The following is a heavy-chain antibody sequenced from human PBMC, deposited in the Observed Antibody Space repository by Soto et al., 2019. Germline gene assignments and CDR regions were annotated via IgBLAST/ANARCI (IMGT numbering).Heavy chain of an antibody. D-gene: IGHD2-15*01. Sequence: EVQLVESGGGLAQPGGSLRLSCAASGFTFSSYWMHWVRHPPGNGLVWVSRINSDVSSTSYAVSVKRRFTISRDNAKNTLYLQMNSLRAEDTAVYYCVRTSLVVAAATRAEYWGQGTLVTVSS. CDR2: INSDVSST. CDR1: GFTFSSYW. J-gene: IGHJ4*02. CDR3: VRTSLVVAAATRAEY. V-gene: IGHV3-74*01.